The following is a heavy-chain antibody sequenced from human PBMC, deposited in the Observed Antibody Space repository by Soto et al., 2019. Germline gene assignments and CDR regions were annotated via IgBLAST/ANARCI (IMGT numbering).Heavy chain of an antibody. D-gene: IGHD5-12*01. Sequence: QVQLQVSGPGLVKPSATLSLSCTVSTGATNSFYWSWIPQPPGKGLQCLGYFFYTGRTNHNPSLNRRVTLSLDMSSNQFSLRLSSVTAADTAMYYCARSRDGYNLNPIAQWGPGLLGTVSS. V-gene: IGHV4-59*01. CDR1: TGATNSFY. CDR2: FFYTGRT. CDR3: ARSRDGYNLNPIAQ. J-gene: IGHJ4*02.